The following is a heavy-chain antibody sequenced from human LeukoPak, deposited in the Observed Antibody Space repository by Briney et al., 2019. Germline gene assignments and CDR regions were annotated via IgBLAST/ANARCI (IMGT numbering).Heavy chain of an antibody. CDR2: IKPSGGTT. CDR1: GYTFTTYY. CDR3: ARVEGIGATMGD. J-gene: IGHJ4*02. D-gene: IGHD5-12*01. V-gene: IGHV1-46*01. Sequence: ASVKVSCKASGYTFTTYYIHWVRQAPGQGLEWMGVIKPSGGTTIYAQKFQGRVTMTRDTSTSTVYMELSSLRSEDTAVYYCARVEGIGATMGDWGQGTLVTVSS.